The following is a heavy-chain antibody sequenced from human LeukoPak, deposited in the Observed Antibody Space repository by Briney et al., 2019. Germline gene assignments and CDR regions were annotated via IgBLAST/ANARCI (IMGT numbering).Heavy chain of an antibody. J-gene: IGHJ6*03. Sequence: GGSLRLSCAASGFTFSSYAMHWVRQAPGKGLEYVSSINNDGSSKYYASSVQGRFIISRDNCRNTLYLQLGSLRAEDMAVYYCAKDNRAAGDYYMDVWGKGTTVTVSS. CDR1: GFTFSSYA. CDR3: AKDNRAAGDYYMDV. D-gene: IGHD6-19*01. V-gene: IGHV3-64*01. CDR2: INNDGSSK.